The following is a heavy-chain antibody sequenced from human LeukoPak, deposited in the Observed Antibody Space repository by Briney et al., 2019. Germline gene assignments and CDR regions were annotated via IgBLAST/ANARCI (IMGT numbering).Heavy chain of an antibody. CDR1: GFTFNNYG. CDR3: AKEPLYYY. Sequence: GGSLRLSCVVSGFTFNNYGTSWVRQAPGKGLEWVSAISGSGFNTYYADSVKGRFTISRDNSQNTLYLQMNSLRAEDTAVYYCAKEPLYYYWGQGTLVTVSS. D-gene: IGHD2-21*01. J-gene: IGHJ4*02. V-gene: IGHV3-23*01. CDR2: ISGSGFNT.